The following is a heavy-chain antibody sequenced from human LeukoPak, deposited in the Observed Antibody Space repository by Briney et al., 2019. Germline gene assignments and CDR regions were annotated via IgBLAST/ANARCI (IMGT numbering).Heavy chain of an antibody. D-gene: IGHD3-22*01. CDR2: IWYDGSNK. V-gene: IGHV3-33*01. CDR3: ARDMYYYDSSGSDYGMDV. J-gene: IGHJ6*02. Sequence: PGGSLRLSCAASGFTFSSYGMHWVRQASGKGLEWVAVIWYDGSNKYYADSVKGRFTISRDNSKNTLYLQMNSLRAEDTAVYYCARDMYYYDSSGSDYGMDVWGQGTTVTVSS. CDR1: GFTFSSYG.